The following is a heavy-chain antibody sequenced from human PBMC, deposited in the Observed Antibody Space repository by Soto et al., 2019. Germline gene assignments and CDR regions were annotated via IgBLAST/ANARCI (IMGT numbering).Heavy chain of an antibody. V-gene: IGHV4-59*02. D-gene: IGHD5-18*01. CDR1: GGSVSSYS. Sequence: SETLSLTCTVSGGSVSSYSWTWVRQPPGKGLEWIGYVYYSGSTHYNPSLKSRVTISLDTSKNQFSLKLTSVTAADTAMYFCASSPPAMVAPNIWGQGTLVTVS. CDR3: ASSPPAMVAPNI. CDR2: VYYSGST. J-gene: IGHJ4*02.